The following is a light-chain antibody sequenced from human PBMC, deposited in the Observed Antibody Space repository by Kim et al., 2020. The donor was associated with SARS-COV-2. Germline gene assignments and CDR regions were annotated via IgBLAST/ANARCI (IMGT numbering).Light chain of an antibody. CDR2: KAS. CDR1: QTILGW. V-gene: IGKV1-5*03. CDR3: QQYNSYSWT. J-gene: IGKJ1*01. Sequence: ASVGDRVTITCLASQTILGWLAWYQQKPGKAPKLLIYKASYLESGVPPRFSGSGSGTEFTLTISSLQPDDFATYYCQQYNSYSWTFGQGTKVDIK.